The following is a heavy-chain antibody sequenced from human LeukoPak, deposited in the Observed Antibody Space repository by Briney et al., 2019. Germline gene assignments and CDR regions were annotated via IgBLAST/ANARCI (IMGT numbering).Heavy chain of an antibody. CDR3: ARVDGSGGMDV. J-gene: IGHJ6*04. Sequence: SVKVSCKASRGTFSSYAISGVRPAPGQGGEWMGGIILVFGTANYAQKFHSRVTITADKSTSTAYMELSSLRSEDTAVDYCARVDGSGGMDVWGKGTTVTVSS. CDR2: IILVFGTA. V-gene: IGHV1-69*06. D-gene: IGHD3-10*01. CDR1: RGTFSSYA.